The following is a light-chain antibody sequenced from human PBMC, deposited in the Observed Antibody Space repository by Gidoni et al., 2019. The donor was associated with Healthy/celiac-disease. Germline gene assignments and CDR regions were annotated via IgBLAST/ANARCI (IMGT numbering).Light chain of an antibody. CDR3: QQYGSSRT. J-gene: IGKJ4*01. Sequence: EIVLTQSPGTLSLSPGESATLSCRANQSVSSSYLAWYQQKPGQAPRLLIYGASSRATGIPDRFSGSGSGTDVTLTISRLETEDFAVYYCQQYGSSRTFXGXTKVEIK. V-gene: IGKV3-20*01. CDR2: GAS. CDR1: QSVSSSY.